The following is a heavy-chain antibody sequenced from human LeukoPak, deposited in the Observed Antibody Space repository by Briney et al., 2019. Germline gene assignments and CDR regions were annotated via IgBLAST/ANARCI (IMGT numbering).Heavy chain of an antibody. CDR2: INSDGSST. V-gene: IGHV3-74*01. J-gene: IGHJ4*02. CDR3: AREDYVEMATIDY. D-gene: IGHD5-24*01. CDR1: GFTFSSYW. Sequence: GGSLRLSCAASGFTFSSYWMHWVRQAPGKGLVWVSRINSDGSSTSYADSVKGRFTISRDDAKNTLYLQMNSLRAEDTAVYYCAREDYVEMATIDYWGQGTLVTVSS.